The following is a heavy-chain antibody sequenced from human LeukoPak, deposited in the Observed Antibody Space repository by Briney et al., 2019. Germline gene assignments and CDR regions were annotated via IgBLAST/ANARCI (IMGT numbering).Heavy chain of an antibody. CDR1: GYTFTSYG. J-gene: IGHJ4*02. V-gene: IGHV1-18*01. CDR2: ISAYNGNT. CDR3: ARVRRDIAAAAHFDY. Sequence: ASVKVSCKASGYTFTSYGISWVRQAPGQGLEWMGWISAYNGNTNYAQKLQGRVTMTTDTSTSTAYMELRSLRSDDTAVYYCARVRRDIAAAAHFDYRGQGTLVTVSS. D-gene: IGHD6-13*01.